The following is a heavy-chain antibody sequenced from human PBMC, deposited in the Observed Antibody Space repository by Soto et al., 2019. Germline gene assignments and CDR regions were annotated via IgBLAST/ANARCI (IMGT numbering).Heavy chain of an antibody. Sequence: QLQLQESGPGLVKSSETLSLTCSVSGASVSSSHYWGWIRQPPGMGLEWIGSVSYSGSPYYSPSFKSRITISVDTSNNQFSLRVRSVTATDTAVYFCARHYNTGAFFDYWGQGKLVTVSS. J-gene: IGHJ4*02. CDR1: GASVSSSHY. CDR2: VSYSGSP. CDR3: ARHYNTGAFFDY. D-gene: IGHD1-20*01. V-gene: IGHV4-39*01.